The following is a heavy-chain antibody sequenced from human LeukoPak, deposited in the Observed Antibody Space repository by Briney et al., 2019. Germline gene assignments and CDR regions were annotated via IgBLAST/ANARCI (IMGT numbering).Heavy chain of an antibody. CDR2: IDPDGNT. D-gene: IGHD2/OR15-2a*01. CDR3: ARDVRGPHDF. Sequence: GGSLRLSCAASGFTLSNPWMHWVRQAPGKGLVWVSRIDPDGNTDYADSVKGRFTISRDNAKNTLYLQMNSLRAEDTAVYRCARDVRGPHDFWGQGTLVTVSS. J-gene: IGHJ4*02. V-gene: IGHV3-74*01. CDR1: GFTLSNPW.